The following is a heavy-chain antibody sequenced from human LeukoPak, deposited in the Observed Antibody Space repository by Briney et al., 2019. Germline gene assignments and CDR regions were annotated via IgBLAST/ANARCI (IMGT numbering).Heavy chain of an antibody. CDR3: AREGTYDILTGYSTSFDSFDI. CDR1: GGSISNYY. Sequence: SETPSLTCTVSGGSISNYYWNWIRRFPGKGLEWIGYISHSGSTNYSPSLESRVTISVDPSKNQFSLKVISVTAADAAVYYCAREGTYDILTGYSTSFDSFDIWGQGKMVTVSS. V-gene: IGHV4-59*01. CDR2: ISHSGST. D-gene: IGHD3-9*01. J-gene: IGHJ3*02.